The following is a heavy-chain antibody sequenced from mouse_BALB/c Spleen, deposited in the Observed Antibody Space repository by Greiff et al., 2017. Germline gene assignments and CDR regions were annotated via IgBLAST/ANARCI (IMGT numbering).Heavy chain of an antibody. D-gene: IGHD2-4*01. CDR2: IWGDGST. CDR1: GFSLTGYG. Sequence: VHLVESGPGLVAPSQSLSITCTVSGFSLTGYGVNWVRQPPGKGLEWLGMIWGDGSTDYNSALKSRLSISKDNSKSQVFLKMNSLQTDDTARYYCARDRDYDGAWFAYWGQGTLVTVSA. V-gene: IGHV2-6-7*01. CDR3: ARDRDYDGAWFAY. J-gene: IGHJ3*01.